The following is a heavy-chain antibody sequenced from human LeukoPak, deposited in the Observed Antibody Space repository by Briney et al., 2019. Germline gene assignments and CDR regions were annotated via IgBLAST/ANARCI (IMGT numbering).Heavy chain of an antibody. CDR2: ISGGGGST. V-gene: IGHV3-23*01. CDR1: GFTFSSYA. Sequence: GGSLRLSCAASGFTFSSYAMSWVRQAPGKGLEWVSAISGGGGSTYYADSVKGRFTISRDNSKNTLYLQMNSLRAEDTAVYYCAKGFNSGSYYYFDYWGQGTLVTVSS. J-gene: IGHJ4*02. CDR3: AKGFNSGSYYYFDY. D-gene: IGHD1-26*01.